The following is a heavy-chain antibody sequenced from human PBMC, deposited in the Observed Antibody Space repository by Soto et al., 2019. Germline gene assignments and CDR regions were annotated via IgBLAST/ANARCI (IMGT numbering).Heavy chain of an antibody. V-gene: IGHV1-18*01. CDR1: GYTFTSYG. J-gene: IGHJ5*02. CDR2: ISAYNGNT. Sequence: QVQLVQSGAEVKKPGASVKVSCKASGYTFTSYGISWVRQAPGQGLEWMGWISAYNGNTNYAQKLQGKDTMTTDTSTSTAYMELRSLRSDDTAVYHCASDPPYSSGCYAGFDPWGQGTLVTVSS. CDR3: ASDPPYSSGCYAGFDP. D-gene: IGHD6-19*01.